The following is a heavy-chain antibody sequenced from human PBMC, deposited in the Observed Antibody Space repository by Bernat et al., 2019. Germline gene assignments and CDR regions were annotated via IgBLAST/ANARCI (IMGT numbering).Heavy chain of an antibody. CDR2: IYYSGST. Sequence: QVQLQESGPGLVKPSQTLSLTCTVSGGSISSGGYYWSWIRQHPGKGLEWIGYIYYSGSTYYNPSLKSRVTISVDTSKNQFSLKLSSVTAADTAVYYCARADRIAVPHQWYFDLWGRGTLVTVSS. V-gene: IGHV4-31*03. J-gene: IGHJ2*01. CDR1: GGSISSGGYY. D-gene: IGHD6-19*01. CDR3: ARADRIAVPHQWYFDL.